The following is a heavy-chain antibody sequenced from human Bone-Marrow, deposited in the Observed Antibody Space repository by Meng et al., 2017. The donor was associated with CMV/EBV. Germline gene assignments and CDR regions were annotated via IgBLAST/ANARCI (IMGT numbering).Heavy chain of an antibody. CDR2: IIPIFGTA. D-gene: IGHD1-26*01. CDR3: ASPGGTWEPHPYYYYYGMDV. Sequence: SVKVSCKASGGTFSSYAISWVRQAPGQGLEWMGGIIPIFGTANYAQKFQGRVTITTDESTSTAYMELSRLRSEDTAVYYCASPGGTWEPHPYYYYYGMDVWGQGTTVTVPS. J-gene: IGHJ6*02. CDR1: GGTFSSYA. V-gene: IGHV1-69*05.